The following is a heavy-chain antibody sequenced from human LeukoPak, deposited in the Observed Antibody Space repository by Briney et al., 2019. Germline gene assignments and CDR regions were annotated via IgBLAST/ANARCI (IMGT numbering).Heavy chain of an antibody. V-gene: IGHV3-30*18. CDR2: ISYDGCNK. CDR1: GFTFSSYG. CDR3: ANGYDSSGYGLLFDY. Sequence: HPGRSLRLSCAASGFTFSSYGMHWVRQAPGRGVEWVAVISYDGCNKYYADSVKGLFPISRDNSKNTLYLQMNSLRAEDTAVYYCANGYDSSGYGLLFDYWGQETVVTVSS. D-gene: IGHD3-22*01. J-gene: IGHJ4*02.